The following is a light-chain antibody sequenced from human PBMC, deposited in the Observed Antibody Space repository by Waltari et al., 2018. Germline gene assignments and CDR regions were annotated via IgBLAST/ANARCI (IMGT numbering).Light chain of an antibody. V-gene: IGLV1-44*01. CDR1: RPNIGSNT. J-gene: IGLJ2*01. Sequence: QSVLTQPPSSSGTPGQRVTIPCSGSRPNIGSNTVNWYQQLPGTAPKLLIYSNNHRPSGVPDRFSGSKSGTSASLAISGLQSEDEADYYCATWDDSLNGLVFGGGTKLTVL. CDR3: ATWDDSLNGLV. CDR2: SNN.